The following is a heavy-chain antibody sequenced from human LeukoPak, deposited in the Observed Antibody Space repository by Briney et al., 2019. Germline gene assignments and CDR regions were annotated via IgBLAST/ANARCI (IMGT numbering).Heavy chain of an antibody. D-gene: IGHD2-2*01. CDR2: INSGSRYI. Sequence: NPGVSLRLSCAASGFTFSSYTMNWVRQAPGKGLEWVSLINSGSRYIYYADSVKGRFTISRDNAKNSLYLQMNSLRAEDTAVYYRAREDQLLFDYWGQGTLVTLPT. J-gene: IGHJ4*02. V-gene: IGHV3-21*01. CDR1: GFTFSSYT. CDR3: AREDQLLFDY.